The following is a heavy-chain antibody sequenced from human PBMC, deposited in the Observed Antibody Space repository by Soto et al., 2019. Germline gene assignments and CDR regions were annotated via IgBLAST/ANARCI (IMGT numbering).Heavy chain of an antibody. D-gene: IGHD3-10*01. CDR2: IKSDGSSI. V-gene: IGHV3-74*01. J-gene: IGHJ4*02. CDR3: ARGGFSGSGSYILGDY. Sequence: EVQLVESGGGLVQPGGSLRLSCAASGFTFSNYWMHWVRQAPGKGLVWVSRIKSDGSSISYADSVKGRFTISRDNARNTLYLQMNSLRAEDTAVYYCARGGFSGSGSYILGDYWGQGTLVTVSS. CDR1: GFTFSNYW.